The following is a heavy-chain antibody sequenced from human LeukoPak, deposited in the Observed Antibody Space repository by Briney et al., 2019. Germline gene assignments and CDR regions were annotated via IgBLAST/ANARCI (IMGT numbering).Heavy chain of an antibody. D-gene: IGHD3-10*01. CDR1: GYTFTGYY. V-gene: IGHV1-2*02. CDR3: AREIDGSGSYFDY. J-gene: IGHJ4*02. Sequence: ASVKVSCKASGYTFTGYYMHWVRQAPGQGLEWMGWINPNSGGTNYAQKFQGRVTMTRDTSISTAYMELSRLRSDDTAVYYCAREIDGSGSYFDYWGQGTLVTVS. CDR2: INPNSGGT.